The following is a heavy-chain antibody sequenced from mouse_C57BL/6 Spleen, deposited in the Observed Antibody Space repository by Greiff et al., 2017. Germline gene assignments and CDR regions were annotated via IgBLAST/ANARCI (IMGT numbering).Heavy chain of an antibody. CDR1: GFTFSSYA. Sequence: EVQLEESGRGLVKPGGSLKLSCAASGFTFSSYAMSWVRQTPEKRLEWVATISDGGGYTYYPDNVKGRFTISRDNAKNTLYLQMSNLKSEDTAMYYCARGYVSFDYWGQGNTLTVSS. CDR3: ARGYVSFDY. V-gene: IGHV5-4*01. J-gene: IGHJ2*01. CDR2: ISDGGGYT. D-gene: IGHD2-10*02.